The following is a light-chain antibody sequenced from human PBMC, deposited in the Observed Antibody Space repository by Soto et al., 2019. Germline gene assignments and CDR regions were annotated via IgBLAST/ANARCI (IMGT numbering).Light chain of an antibody. V-gene: IGKV1-5*01. Sequence: DIQMTQSPSTLSASVGDRVTITCRAGQSISTWLAWYQQKPGQAPKLLISAASNLESGVQSRFSGSGSGTEFTLTISSLQPDDFATYYCKHYNSYSEAFGQGTKVDNK. CDR3: KHYNSYSEA. CDR2: AAS. CDR1: QSISTW. J-gene: IGKJ1*01.